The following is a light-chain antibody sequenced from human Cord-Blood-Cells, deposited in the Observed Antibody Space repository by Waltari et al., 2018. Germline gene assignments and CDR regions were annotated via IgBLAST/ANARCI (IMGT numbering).Light chain of an antibody. Sequence: QSALTQPPSVSGSPGQSTTISCTGTSSHVAGYNYVYWYQQHPGKAPKLMIYDDSNRPSGVSNRFSGSKSGNTASLTISGLQAEDEADYYCSSYTSSSTYVFGTGTKVTVL. V-gene: IGLV2-14*01. CDR2: DDS. J-gene: IGLJ1*01. CDR1: SSHVAGYNY. CDR3: SSYTSSSTYV.